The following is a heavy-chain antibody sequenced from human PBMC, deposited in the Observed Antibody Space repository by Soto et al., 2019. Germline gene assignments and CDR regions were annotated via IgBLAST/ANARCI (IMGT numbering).Heavy chain of an antibody. CDR2: IYYSGST. V-gene: IGHV4-30-4*01. J-gene: IGHJ6*02. CDR3: ARDPGYSGFRPEYYYYGMDV. D-gene: IGHD5-12*01. Sequence: SETLSLTCTVSGGSISSGDYYWSWIRQPPGKGLEWIGYIYYSGSTYYNPSLKSRVTISVDTSKNQFSLKLSSVTAADTAVYYCARDPGYSGFRPEYYYYGMDVWGQGTTVTVSS. CDR1: GGSISSGDYY.